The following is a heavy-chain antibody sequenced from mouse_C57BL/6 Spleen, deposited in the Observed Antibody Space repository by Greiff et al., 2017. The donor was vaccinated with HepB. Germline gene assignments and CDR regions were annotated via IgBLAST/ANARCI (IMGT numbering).Heavy chain of an antibody. V-gene: IGHV3-6*01. CDR2: ISYDGSN. CDR1: GYSITSGYY. CDR3: ARDEGYYYAMDY. J-gene: IGHJ4*01. Sequence: EVQLQESGPGLVKPSQSLSLTCSVTGYSITSGYYWNWIRQFPGNKLEWMGYISYDGSNNYNPSLKNRISITRDTSKNQFFLKLNSVTTEDTATYYCARDEGYYYAMDYWGRGTSVTVSS.